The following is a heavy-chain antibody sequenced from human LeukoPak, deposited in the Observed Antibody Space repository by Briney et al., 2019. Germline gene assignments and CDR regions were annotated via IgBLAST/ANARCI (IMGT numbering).Heavy chain of an antibody. V-gene: IGHV4-59*01. CDR2: IYYSGST. CDR1: GCSISSYY. Sequence: SETLSLTCTVSGCSISSYYWSWIRQPPGKGLEWIGYIYYSGSTNYNPSLKSRVTISLDTYTNQFSLQLSSVPAADTAVYYCSREEYCGADCYSGFDYWGQGTLVTVSS. J-gene: IGHJ4*02. CDR3: SREEYCGADCYSGFDY. D-gene: IGHD2-21*02.